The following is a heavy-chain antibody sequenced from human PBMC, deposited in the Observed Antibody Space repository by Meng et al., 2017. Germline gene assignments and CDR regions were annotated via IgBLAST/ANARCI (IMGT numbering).Heavy chain of an antibody. CDR1: GYTFTGYY. D-gene: IGHD6-19*01. CDR2: INPNSGGT. J-gene: IGHJ4*02. Sequence: ASVKVSCKASGYTFTGYYMHWVRQAPGQGLEWMGRINPNSGGTNYAQKFQGRVTMTRDTSISTAYMELSRLRSDDTAVYYCAREISYSRGWPFDYWGQGTLVTVSS. V-gene: IGHV1-2*06. CDR3: AREISYSRGWPFDY.